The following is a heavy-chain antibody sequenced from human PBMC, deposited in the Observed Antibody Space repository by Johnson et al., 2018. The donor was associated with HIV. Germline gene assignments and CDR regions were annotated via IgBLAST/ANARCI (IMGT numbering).Heavy chain of an antibody. CDR2: ISWNRGSI. Sequence: QLVESGGGLVQPGRSLRLSCAASGFTFDDYAMHWVRQAPGKGLEWVSGISWNRGSIGYADFVKGRFTISRDNSKNTLYLQMNSLRAEDTAVYYCARVLAAAASAFDIWGQGTMVTVSS. CDR3: ARVLAAAASAFDI. CDR1: GFTFDDYA. V-gene: IGHV3-9*01. D-gene: IGHD6-13*01. J-gene: IGHJ3*02.